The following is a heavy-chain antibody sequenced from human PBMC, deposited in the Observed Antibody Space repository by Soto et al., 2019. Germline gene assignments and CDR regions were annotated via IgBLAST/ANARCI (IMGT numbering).Heavy chain of an antibody. CDR3: ARVYQESLEWHYAFDI. CDR1: GGTFSSYA. D-gene: IGHD3-3*01. V-gene: IGHV1-69*13. CDR2: IIPIFGTA. Sequence: ASVKVSCKASGGTFSSYAISWVRQAPGQGLEWMGGIIPIFGTANYAQKFQGRVTITADESTSTAYMELSSLRSEDTAVYYCARVYQESLEWHYAFDIWGQGTMVTVSS. J-gene: IGHJ3*02.